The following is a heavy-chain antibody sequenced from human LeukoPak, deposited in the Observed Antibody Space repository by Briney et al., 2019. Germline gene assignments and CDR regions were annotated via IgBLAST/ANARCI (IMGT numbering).Heavy chain of an antibody. CDR3: ARGGGSYYMDV. CDR1: GGSFSGYY. Sequence: SETLSLTCAVYGGSFSGYYWSWIRQPPGKGLEWIGEIHHSGNTNYNPSLKGRVTISVDTSKNQISLKVSSVTAADTSVYYCARGGGSYYMDVWGKGTMVTVSS. CDR2: IHHSGNT. D-gene: IGHD3-10*01. V-gene: IGHV4-34*01. J-gene: IGHJ6*03.